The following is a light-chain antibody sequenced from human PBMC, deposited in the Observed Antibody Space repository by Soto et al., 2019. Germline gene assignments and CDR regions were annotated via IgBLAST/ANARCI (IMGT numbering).Light chain of an antibody. Sequence: EIVMTQSPAILSVSPGERATLSCRASQSVSSSYLAWYQQKPGQAPRLLIYGASSRPTGIPDRFSGSGSGTDFTLTISRLEPEDFAVYYCQQYGSSSTFGQGTRLEIK. CDR3: QQYGSSST. J-gene: IGKJ5*01. CDR1: QSVSSSY. V-gene: IGKV3-20*01. CDR2: GAS.